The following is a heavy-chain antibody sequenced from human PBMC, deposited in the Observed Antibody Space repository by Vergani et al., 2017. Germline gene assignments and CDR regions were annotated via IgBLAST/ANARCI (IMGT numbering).Heavy chain of an antibody. Sequence: EVQLLESGGGLVQPGGSLRLSCAASGFTFSSYAMSWVRQAPGKGLEWVSAISGSGGSTYYADSVKGRFTISRDNSKNALYLQMNSLRDEDTAVYYCARHLGDDFWSGSINWFDPWGQGTLVTVSS. CDR1: GFTFSSYA. V-gene: IGHV3-23*01. CDR2: ISGSGGST. J-gene: IGHJ5*02. D-gene: IGHD3-3*01. CDR3: ARHLGDDFWSGSINWFDP.